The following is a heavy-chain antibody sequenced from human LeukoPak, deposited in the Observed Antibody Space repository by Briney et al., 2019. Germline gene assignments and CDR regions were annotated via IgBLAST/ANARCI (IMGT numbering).Heavy chain of an antibody. J-gene: IGHJ4*02. CDR2: ISSSSNYI. CDR3: ERVDDMLTGYTD. CDR1: GFTFSSYS. D-gene: IGHD3-9*01. V-gene: IGHV3-21*01. Sequence: GGSLRLSCAASGFTFSSYSMNWVRQAPGKGLEWVSSISSSSNYIYYADSVKGRFTISRDNAKNSLYLQVNSLRAEDTALYYCERVDDMLTGYTDWGQGTLVTVSS.